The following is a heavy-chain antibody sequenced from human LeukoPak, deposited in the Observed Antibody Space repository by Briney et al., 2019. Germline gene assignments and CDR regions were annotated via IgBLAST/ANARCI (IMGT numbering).Heavy chain of an antibody. CDR3: ARGRVSSSTWYSTYYYFFYMDF. Sequence: SETLSLTCTVSGGSISSSSYYWGWIRQPPGKGLEWIGYVDHTGSTKFNPSLNGRVSISRDTSNNFFSLKLRSVTAADTAVYFCARGRVSSSTWYSTYYYFFYMDFWGKGTTVTVSS. V-gene: IGHV4-61*03. J-gene: IGHJ6*03. CDR1: GGSISSSSYY. CDR2: VDHTGST. D-gene: IGHD4-11*01.